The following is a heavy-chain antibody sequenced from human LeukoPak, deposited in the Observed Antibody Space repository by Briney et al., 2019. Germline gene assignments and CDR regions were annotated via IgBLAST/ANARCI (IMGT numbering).Heavy chain of an antibody. D-gene: IGHD3-22*01. V-gene: IGHV1-18*01. Sequence: ASVKVSCKASGYTFTSYGISWVRQAPGQGLEWVGWISAYNGNTNYAQKLQGRVTMTTDTSTSTAYMELRSLRSDDTAVYYCARDRVYYYDSSGYIDYWGQGTLVTVSS. CDR2: ISAYNGNT. CDR3: ARDRVYYYDSSGYIDY. CDR1: GYTFTSYG. J-gene: IGHJ4*02.